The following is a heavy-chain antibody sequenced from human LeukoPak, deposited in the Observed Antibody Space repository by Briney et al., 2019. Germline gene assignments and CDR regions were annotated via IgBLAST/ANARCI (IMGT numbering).Heavy chain of an antibody. D-gene: IGHD4-23*01. CDR1: GFTFSTYW. CDR3: ARDLDYGGRSNFDH. CDR2: IKSDGSSI. Sequence: GGSLRLSCAASGFTFSTYWMHWVRQAPGRGLVWVSRIKSDGSSIMYADSVRGRFTISRDNAKNTLYLQMNSLRAEDTAVYYCARDLDYGGRSNFDHWGQGTLVTVSS. V-gene: IGHV3-74*03. J-gene: IGHJ4*02.